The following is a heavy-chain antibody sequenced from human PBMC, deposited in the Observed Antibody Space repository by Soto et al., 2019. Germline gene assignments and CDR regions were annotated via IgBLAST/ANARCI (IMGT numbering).Heavy chain of an antibody. V-gene: IGHV5-51*01. CDR3: ARQGYCSTTACSTVDY. CDR1: GYSFTSYW. Sequence: GESLKISCKGSGYSFTSYWIGWVRQMPGKGLEWLGIIYPGDSHTRYSPFFQGQVTISADKSISTAYLQWNSLKASDTAIYYCARQGYCSTTACSTVDYWGQGTLVTVSS. CDR2: IYPGDSHT. J-gene: IGHJ4*02. D-gene: IGHD2-2*02.